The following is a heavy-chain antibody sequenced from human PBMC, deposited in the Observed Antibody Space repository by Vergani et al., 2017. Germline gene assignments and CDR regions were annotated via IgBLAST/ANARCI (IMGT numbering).Heavy chain of an antibody. CDR1: GGSISRGDYY. V-gene: IGHV4-30-4*01. J-gene: IGHJ4*02. CDR3: AKMSVAAAGTRGSFDY. D-gene: IGHD6-13*01. Sequence: QVQLQESGPGLVKPSQTLSLTCTVSGGSISRGDYYWSWIRQPPGKGLEWIGYIYYSGSTYYNPSLKSRVTISVDTSKNQFSLKLSSVTAADTAVYYCAKMSVAAAGTRGSFDYWGQGTLVTVSS. CDR2: IYYSGST.